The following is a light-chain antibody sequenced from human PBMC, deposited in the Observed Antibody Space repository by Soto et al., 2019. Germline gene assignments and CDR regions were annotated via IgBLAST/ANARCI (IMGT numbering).Light chain of an antibody. CDR3: QQYSQWPLT. Sequence: EIVLTQSPGTLSLSPGERATLSCRASQSVSSSYLAWYQQKPGQAPRLLMYGASTRATGIPDRFSGSGSATEFTLTISSLQSEDFAVYYCQQYSQWPLTFGGGTKVDIK. J-gene: IGKJ4*02. CDR2: GAS. V-gene: IGKV3-20*01. CDR1: QSVSSSY.